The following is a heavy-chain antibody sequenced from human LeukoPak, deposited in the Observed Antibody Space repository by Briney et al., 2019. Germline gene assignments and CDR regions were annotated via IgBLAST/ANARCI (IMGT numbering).Heavy chain of an antibody. V-gene: IGHV3-30*03. CDR3: ASSNAFYM. D-gene: IGHD4-11*01. CDR2: ISYDGSNK. J-gene: IGHJ3*02. CDR1: GFTFSSYG. Sequence: GGSLRLSCAASGFTFSSYGMHWVRQAPGKGLEWVAVISYDGSNKYYADSVKGRFTISRDNSKNTLYLQMNSLRAEDTAVYYCASSNAFYMWGQGTMVTVSS.